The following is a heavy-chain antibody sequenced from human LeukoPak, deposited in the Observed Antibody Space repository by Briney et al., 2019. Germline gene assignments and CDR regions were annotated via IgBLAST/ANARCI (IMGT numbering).Heavy chain of an antibody. J-gene: IGHJ4*02. CDR3: AITYYDLLTGYPSLDY. D-gene: IGHD3-9*01. V-gene: IGHV4-34*01. Sequence: SETLSLTCAVYGGSFSVYYWSWIRQPPGKGLEWIGEINHSGSTNYNPSLKSRVTISVDTSKNQFSLKLSSVTAADTAVYYCAITYYDLLTGYPSLDYWGQGTLVTVSS. CDR1: GGSFSVYY. CDR2: INHSGST.